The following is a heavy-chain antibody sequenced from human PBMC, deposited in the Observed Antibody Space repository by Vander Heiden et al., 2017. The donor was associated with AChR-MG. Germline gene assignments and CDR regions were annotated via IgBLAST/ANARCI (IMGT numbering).Heavy chain of an antibody. V-gene: IGHV1-8*01. CDR3: ARARVYDSRGGVDDAFDI. J-gene: IGHJ3*02. Sequence: QVQLVQSGAEVKKPGASVKVSCKASGYTFTSYDINWVRQATGQGLEWMGWMNPNSGNTGYAQKFQGRVTMTRNTSISTAYMGLSSLRSEDTAVYYCARARVYDSRGGVDDAFDIWGQGTMVTVSS. CDR2: MNPNSGNT. D-gene: IGHD3-22*01. CDR1: GYTFTSYD.